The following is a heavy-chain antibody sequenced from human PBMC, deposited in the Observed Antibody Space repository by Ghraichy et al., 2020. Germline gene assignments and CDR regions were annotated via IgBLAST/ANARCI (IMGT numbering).Heavy chain of an antibody. CDR2: ISYDGNNK. CDR1: GFTFRTYG. J-gene: IGHJ4*02. D-gene: IGHD2/OR15-2a*01. Sequence: GGSLRLSCAASGFTFRTYGMHWVRQAPGKGLEWVAVISYDGNNKNYADSVKGRFTISRDNSKNTLSLEMSSLRADDTAVYYCVKDQASGDSWPEYYFDYWGQGTLITVSS. V-gene: IGHV3-30*18. CDR3: VKDQASGDSWPEYYFDY.